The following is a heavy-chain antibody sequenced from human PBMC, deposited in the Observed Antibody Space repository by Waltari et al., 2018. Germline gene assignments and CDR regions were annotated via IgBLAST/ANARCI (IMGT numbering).Heavy chain of an antibody. V-gene: IGHV1-2*02. J-gene: IGHJ4*02. Sequence: QVQLVQSGAEVKKPGASVKVSCKASGYTFTGYYMHWVRQAPGQGLEWMGWINPNSGGTNYAQKFQGRVTMTRDTSISTAYMELSRLRADDTAVYYCAAAPRTSSGYYPFDYWGQGTLVTVSS. D-gene: IGHD3-22*01. CDR2: INPNSGGT. CDR1: GYTFTGYY. CDR3: AAAPRTSSGYYPFDY.